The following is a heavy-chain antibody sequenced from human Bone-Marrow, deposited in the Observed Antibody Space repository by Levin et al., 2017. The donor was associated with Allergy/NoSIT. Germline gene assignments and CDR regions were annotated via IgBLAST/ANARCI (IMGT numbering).Heavy chain of an antibody. V-gene: IGHV1-2*02. CDR2: IDPNSGDT. Sequence: ASVKVSCKASGYDFDDCYIYWVRQAPGQGLEWMGWIDPNSGDTKYAQRFQGRVSLTRDTSISTVYMELRSLRSDDTAVYYCARARTGGDDEMDYWGQGTLVTVSS. D-gene: IGHD3-16*01. J-gene: IGHJ4*02. CDR1: GYDFDDCY. CDR3: ARARTGGDDEMDY.